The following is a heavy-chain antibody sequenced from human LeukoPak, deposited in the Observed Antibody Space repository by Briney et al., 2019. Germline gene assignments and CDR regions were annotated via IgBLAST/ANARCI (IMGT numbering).Heavy chain of an antibody. Sequence: PSETLSLTCTVSGGSISSSSYYWGWIRQPPGKGLEWIGSIYYSGGTYYNPSLKSRVTISVDTSKNQFSLKLSSVTAADTAVYYCARHGSRPSYYDILTGYNSDYWGQGTLVTVSS. CDR2: IYYSGGT. CDR3: ARHGSRPSYYDILTGYNSDY. V-gene: IGHV4-39*01. D-gene: IGHD3-9*01. J-gene: IGHJ4*02. CDR1: GGSISSSSYY.